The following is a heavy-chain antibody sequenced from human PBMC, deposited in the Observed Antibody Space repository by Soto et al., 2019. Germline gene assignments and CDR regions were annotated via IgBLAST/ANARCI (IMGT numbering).Heavy chain of an antibody. CDR1: GYTFTSYG. J-gene: IGHJ4*02. Sequence: EASVKVSCKASGYTFTSYGISWVRQAPGQGLEWMGWISAYNGNTNYAQKLQGRVTMTRNTSISTAYMELSSLRSEDTAVYYCARRGRDILTGYYISYWGQGTLVTVSS. CDR2: ISAYNGNT. V-gene: IGHV1-18*01. CDR3: ARRGRDILTGYYISY. D-gene: IGHD3-9*01.